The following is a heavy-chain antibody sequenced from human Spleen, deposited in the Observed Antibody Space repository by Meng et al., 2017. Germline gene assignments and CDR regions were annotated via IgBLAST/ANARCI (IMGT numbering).Heavy chain of an antibody. CDR3: ARDHRIQLWTAFDY. V-gene: IGHV3-7*01. CDR1: GFTFSSYW. J-gene: IGHJ4*02. CDR2: IKQDGSEK. Sequence: GESLKISCAASGFTFSSYWISWVRQAPGKGLEWVANIKQDGSEKYYVDSVKGRFTISRDNAKNSLYLQMNSLRAEDTAVYYCARDHRIQLWTAFDYWGQGTLVTVSS. D-gene: IGHD5-18*01.